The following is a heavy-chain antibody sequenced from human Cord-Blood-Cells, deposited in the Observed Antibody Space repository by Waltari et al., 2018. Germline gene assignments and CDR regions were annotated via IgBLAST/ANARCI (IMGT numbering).Heavy chain of an antibody. CDR3: ARDGVLLWFGELFDY. D-gene: IGHD3-10*01. J-gene: IGHJ4*02. Sequence: LQLVESGGGLVQPGGSLRLYCAASGFTFRSYESNWVRQAPGKGLEWVSYISSSGSTIYYADSVKGQFTISRDNAKNSLYLQMNSLRAEDTAVYYCARDGVLLWFGELFDYWGQGTLVTVSS. V-gene: IGHV3-48*03. CDR2: ISSSGSTI. CDR1: GFTFRSYE.